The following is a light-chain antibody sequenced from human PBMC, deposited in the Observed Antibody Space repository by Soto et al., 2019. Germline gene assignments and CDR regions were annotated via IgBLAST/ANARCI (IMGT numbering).Light chain of an antibody. V-gene: IGLV2-23*02. CDR1: SSDVGTYNL. J-gene: IGLJ1*01. Sequence: QSALAQPASVSGSPGQSITISCTGTSSDVGTYNLVSWYQHRPGKAPKLIIYEDHKRPSTISDRFSGSRSDNTASLTISGLQGEYEADYFCCSYAGRSTFPYVFGSGTKLTVL. CDR3: CSYAGRSTFPYV. CDR2: EDH.